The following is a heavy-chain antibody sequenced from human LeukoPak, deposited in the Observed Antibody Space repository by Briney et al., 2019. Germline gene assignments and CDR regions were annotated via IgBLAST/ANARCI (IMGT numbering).Heavy chain of an antibody. J-gene: IGHJ4*02. Sequence: GGSLRLSCAASGFTFSSYTMNWVRQAPGKGLEWVSSISSSSSHIYYADSVKGRFTISRDNAKNSLYLQMNSLRAEDTAVYYCARAVPGTGFFYWGQGTLVTVSS. CDR3: ARAVPGTGFFY. CDR1: GFTFSSYT. CDR2: ISSSSSHI. V-gene: IGHV3-21*01. D-gene: IGHD2-8*02.